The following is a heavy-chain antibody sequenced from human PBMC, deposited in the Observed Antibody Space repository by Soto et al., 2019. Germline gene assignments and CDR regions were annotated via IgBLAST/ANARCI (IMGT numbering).Heavy chain of an antibody. J-gene: IGHJ5*02. CDR2: IYHSRST. D-gene: IGHD4-17*01. CDR1: CVSISSNSYY. Sequence: SETLSLTCTFSCVSISSNSYYWGWIRQPPGKGLEWIGSIYHSRSTYYNPSLKSRVTISVDTSKNQFSLKLSSVTAADTAVYYCARYPYGDYHNFLDPWGQGTLVTVSS. V-gene: IGHV4-39*01. CDR3: ARYPYGDYHNFLDP.